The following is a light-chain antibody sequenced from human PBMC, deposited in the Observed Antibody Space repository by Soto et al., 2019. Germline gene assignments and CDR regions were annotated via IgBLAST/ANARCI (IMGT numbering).Light chain of an antibody. CDR3: QQSYSTPLT. Sequence: DIQVTQSPSSLSASVGDRVTITCRASQGISSYLNWYQQKPGKAPKLLIYGASSLQSGVPSRFSGSGFGTDFTLTISTLQPEDFATYFCQQSYSTPLTFGQGTKVDI. J-gene: IGKJ1*01. V-gene: IGKV1-39*01. CDR1: QGISSY. CDR2: GAS.